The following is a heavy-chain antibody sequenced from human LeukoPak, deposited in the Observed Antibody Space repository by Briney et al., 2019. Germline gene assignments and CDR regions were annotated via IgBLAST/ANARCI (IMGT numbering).Heavy chain of an antibody. CDR3: ARDTRSLIDY. CDR1: GFTFSSYS. CDR2: ISSSSSTI. Sequence: PGGSLRLSCAASGFTFSSYSMNWVRQAPGKGLEWVSYISSSSSTIYYADSVKGRFTISRDNAKNSLYLHMNSLRADDTAVYYCARDTRSLIDYWGQGTLVTVSS. J-gene: IGHJ4*02. D-gene: IGHD1-26*01. V-gene: IGHV3-48*01.